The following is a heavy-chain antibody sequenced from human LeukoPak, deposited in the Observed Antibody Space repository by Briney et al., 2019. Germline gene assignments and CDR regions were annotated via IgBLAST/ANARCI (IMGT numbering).Heavy chain of an antibody. V-gene: IGHV4-59*01. Sequence: NPWEPLSLTCTVSGGSISRYYWSWIRQPPGKGLEWLGYIYYSWSTNYNPSLKSRVTISVDTSKNQFSLKLSSVTAADTAVYYCARVNWNYEGYYSYCYMDVWGKGTTVTVSS. D-gene: IGHD1-7*01. CDR2: IYYSWST. CDR1: GGSISRYY. CDR3: ARVNWNYEGYYSYCYMDV. J-gene: IGHJ6*03.